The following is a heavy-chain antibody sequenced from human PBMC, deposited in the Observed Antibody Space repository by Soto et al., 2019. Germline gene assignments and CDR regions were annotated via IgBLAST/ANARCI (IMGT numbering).Heavy chain of an antibody. CDR3: AKHGRDELGYCSGGSCYESNWFDP. CDR1: GGSISSSSYY. Sequence: QLQLQESGPGLVKPSETLSLTCTVSGGSISSSSYYWGWIRQPPGKGLEWIGRIYYSGSTYYNPYPKDRVTLSVDPAQDQFSLNLSPVTAADKAVYYCAKHGRDELGYCSGGSCYESNWFDPWGQGTLVTVSS. J-gene: IGHJ5*02. V-gene: IGHV4-39*01. D-gene: IGHD2-15*01. CDR2: IYYSGST.